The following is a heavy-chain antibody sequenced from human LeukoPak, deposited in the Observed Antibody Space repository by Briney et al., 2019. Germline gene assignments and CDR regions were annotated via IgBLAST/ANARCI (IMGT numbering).Heavy chain of an antibody. J-gene: IGHJ4*02. CDR1: GFTFSSYW. D-gene: IGHD3/OR15-3a*01. CDR3: AKVVPFELGFDY. V-gene: IGHV3-33*06. CDR2: IWFDGSNE. Sequence: GGSLRLSCAASGFTFSSYWMSWVRQAPGKGLEWVAVIWFDGSNEDYADSVKGRFTISRDNSKNTLFLQMNSLRAEDTAVYYCAKVVPFELGFDYWGQGTLVTVSS.